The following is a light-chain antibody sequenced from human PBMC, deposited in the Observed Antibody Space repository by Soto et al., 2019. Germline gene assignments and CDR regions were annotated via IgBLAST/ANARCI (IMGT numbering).Light chain of an antibody. J-gene: IGKJ3*01. V-gene: IGKV3-20*01. CDR2: GAS. CDR3: QQSGASPLFT. Sequence: EVVLTQSPGPLSLSPGERATLSCRASQGVTTAYLAWYQHKPGQAPRLLIYGASNRATGIPDRFSGSGSGTDCTLTISRLEPEDFAVYSCQQSGASPLFTFGPGTKVDLK. CDR1: QGVTTAY.